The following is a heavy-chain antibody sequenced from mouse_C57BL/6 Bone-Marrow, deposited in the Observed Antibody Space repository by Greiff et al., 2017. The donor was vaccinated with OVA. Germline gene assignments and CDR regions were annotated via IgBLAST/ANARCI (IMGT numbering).Heavy chain of an antibody. CDR2: IDPENGDT. J-gene: IGHJ3*01. D-gene: IGHD2-4*01. V-gene: IGHV14-4*01. CDR1: GFNIKDDY. Sequence: EVMLVESGAELVRPGASVKLSCTASGFNIKDDYMHWVKQRPEQGLEWIGWIDPENGDTEYASKFQGKATITADTSSNTAYLQLSSLTSEDTAVYYCTTYDSFAYWGQGTLVTVSA. CDR3: TTYDSFAY.